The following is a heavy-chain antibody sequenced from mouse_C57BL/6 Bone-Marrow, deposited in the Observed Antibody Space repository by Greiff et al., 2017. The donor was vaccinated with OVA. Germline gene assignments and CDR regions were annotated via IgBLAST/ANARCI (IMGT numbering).Heavy chain of an antibody. V-gene: IGHV1-15*01. J-gene: IGHJ4*01. CDR3: TRTFRADY. CDR1: GYTFTDYE. Sequence: QVQLQQSGAEPVRPGASVTLSCKASGYTFTDYEMHWVKQTPVHGLEWIGAIDPETGGTAYNQKFKGKALLTADKSSSTAYMELRSLTSEDSAVYYCTRTFRADYWGQGTSVTVSS. D-gene: IGHD3-3*01. CDR2: IDPETGGT.